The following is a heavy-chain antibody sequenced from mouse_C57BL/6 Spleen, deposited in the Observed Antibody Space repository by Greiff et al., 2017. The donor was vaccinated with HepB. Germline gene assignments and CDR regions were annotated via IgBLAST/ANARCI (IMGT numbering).Heavy chain of an antibody. J-gene: IGHJ2*01. Sequence: VQLKQPGAELVRPGSSVKLSCKASGYTFTSYWMHWVKQRPIQGLEWIGNIDPSDSETHYNQKFKDKATLTVDKSSSTAYMQLSSLTSEDSAVYYCARSEYGNYPDDWGQGTTLTVSS. CDR2: IDPSDSET. CDR1: GYTFTSYW. D-gene: IGHD2-10*02. CDR3: ARSEYGNYPDD. V-gene: IGHV1-52*01.